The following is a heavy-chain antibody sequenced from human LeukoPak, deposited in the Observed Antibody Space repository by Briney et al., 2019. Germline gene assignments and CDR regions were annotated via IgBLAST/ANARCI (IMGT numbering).Heavy chain of an antibody. CDR2: INSDGSST. V-gene: IGHV3-74*01. Sequence: GSLRLSCAASGFTFSSYWMHWVRQAPGKGLVWVSRINSDGSSTSYADSVKGRFTISRDNAKNTLYLQMNSLRAEDTAVYYCARVGHSGSYSTHFDYWGQGTLVTVSS. CDR1: GFTFSSYW. CDR3: ARVGHSGSYSTHFDY. D-gene: IGHD1-26*01. J-gene: IGHJ4*02.